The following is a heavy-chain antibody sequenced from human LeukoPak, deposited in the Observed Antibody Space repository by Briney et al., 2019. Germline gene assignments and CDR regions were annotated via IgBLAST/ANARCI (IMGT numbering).Heavy chain of an antibody. J-gene: IGHJ3*02. D-gene: IGHD1-26*01. Sequence: ASVKVSCKASGYTFTSYYMHWVRQAPGQGLEWMGIINPSGGSTNYAQKFQERVTITRDMSTSTAYMELSSLRSEDTAVYYCAAEWVGDAFDIWGQGTMVTVSS. CDR1: GYTFTSYY. V-gene: IGHV1-46*01. CDR2: INPSGGST. CDR3: AAEWVGDAFDI.